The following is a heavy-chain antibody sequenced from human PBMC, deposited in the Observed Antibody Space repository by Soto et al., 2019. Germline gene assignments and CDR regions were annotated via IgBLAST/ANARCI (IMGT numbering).Heavy chain of an antibody. J-gene: IGHJ5*02. V-gene: IGHV1-46*03. D-gene: IGHD6-13*01. CDR2: INPNSGIT. CDR3: ARSRGAAAGINWFDP. CDR1: GYRFTSYY. Sequence: GASGKVSCKGSGYRFTSYYMHWVRQAPGQGLEWMGIINPNSGITNYAQNFQGRVTMTRDTSTSTVYMELSSLKSEDTAVYYCARSRGAAAGINWFDPWGQGTLVTVSS.